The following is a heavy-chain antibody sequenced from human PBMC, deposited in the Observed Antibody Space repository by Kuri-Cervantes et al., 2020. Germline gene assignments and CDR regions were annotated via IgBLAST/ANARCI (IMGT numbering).Heavy chain of an antibody. J-gene: IGHJ4*02. CDR2: INPGGGST. Sequence: ASVKVSCKASGYTFTSYGVSWVRQAPGQGLEWMGIINPGGGSTTYAQKFQGRVTMARDTSTTTVYMELSSLRSEDTAVYYCARGPYSSFYYFDYWGQGTLVTVSS. D-gene: IGHD6-13*01. CDR1: GYTFTSYG. CDR3: ARGPYSSFYYFDY. V-gene: IGHV1-46*01.